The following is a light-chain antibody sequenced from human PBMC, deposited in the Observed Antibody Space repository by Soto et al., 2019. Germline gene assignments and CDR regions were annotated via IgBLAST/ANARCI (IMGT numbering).Light chain of an antibody. CDR2: GAS. CDR3: LQTYSLPVA. CDR1: QSIGSH. J-gene: IGKJ4*01. Sequence: IPVTQSPSSLSASVGDRVTITCRASQSIGSHLNWYQQKPGTAPNLLIHGASSLQGGVPSRFSGSGSGTDFTLTISTLQPEDSATYYCLQTYSLPVAFGGGTKVEI. V-gene: IGKV1-39*01.